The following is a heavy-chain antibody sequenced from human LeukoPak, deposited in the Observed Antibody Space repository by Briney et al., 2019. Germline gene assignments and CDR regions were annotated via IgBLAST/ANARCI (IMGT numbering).Heavy chain of an antibody. V-gene: IGHV1-46*01. D-gene: IGHD1-26*01. CDR2: INPSGGRT. CDR3: ARTSLVRVTTSYYMGHFDY. Sequence: ASVKVSCKASGYTFTNYYMHWVRQAPGQGLEWMGIINPSGGRTAYAQRFQGRVTVTSDMSTSTVYMELSSLTSEDTAVYYCARTSLVRVTTSYYMGHFDYWGQGALVTVSS. J-gene: IGHJ4*02. CDR1: GYTFTNYY.